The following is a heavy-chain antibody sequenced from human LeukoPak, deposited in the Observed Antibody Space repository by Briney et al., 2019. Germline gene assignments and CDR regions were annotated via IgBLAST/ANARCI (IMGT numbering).Heavy chain of an antibody. V-gene: IGHV3-30-3*01. CDR1: GFSFSSYW. J-gene: IGHJ4*02. Sequence: PGGSLRLSCAASGFSFSSYWMNWVRQAPGKGLEWVAVISYDGSNKYYADSVKGRFTISRENSKNTLYLQMNSLRAVDTAVYYCARNFGPYSNILYSLDYWGQGTLVTVSS. CDR3: ARNFGPYSNILYSLDY. CDR2: ISYDGSNK. D-gene: IGHD6-13*01.